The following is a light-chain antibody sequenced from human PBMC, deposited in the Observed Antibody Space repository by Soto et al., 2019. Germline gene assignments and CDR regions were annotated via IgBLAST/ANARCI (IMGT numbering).Light chain of an antibody. CDR2: EDN. J-gene: IGLJ3*02. CDR1: SSDVGSYNL. CDR3: CSYAGSSTWV. Sequence: QSALTQPASVSGSPGQSITISCTGTSSDVGSYNLVSWYQQHPGKAPKLMIYEDNKRSSGVSNRFSGSKSGITASLTISGLQAEDEADYYCCSYAGSSTWVFGVGTKLTVL. V-gene: IGLV2-23*01.